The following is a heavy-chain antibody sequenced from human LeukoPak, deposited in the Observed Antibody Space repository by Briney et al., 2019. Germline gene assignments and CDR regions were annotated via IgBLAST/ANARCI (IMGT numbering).Heavy chain of an antibody. Sequence: PGGSLRLSCAASGFTFSSYWMSWVRQAPGKGLEWVANIKQDGSEKYYVDSVKGRFTISRDNAKNSLYLQMNSLRAEDTAVYYCARDSHPLMIQPNWFDPWGQGTLVTVSS. J-gene: IGHJ5*02. CDR3: ARDSHPLMIQPNWFDP. D-gene: IGHD5-18*01. CDR1: GFTFSSYW. CDR2: IKQDGSEK. V-gene: IGHV3-7*01.